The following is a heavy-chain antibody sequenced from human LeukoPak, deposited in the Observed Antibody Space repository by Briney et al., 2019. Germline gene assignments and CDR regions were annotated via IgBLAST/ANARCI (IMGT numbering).Heavy chain of an antibody. CDR2: IIPILGIA. D-gene: IGHD3-22*01. V-gene: IGHV1-69*04. Sequence: ASVKVSCKASGGTFSSYAISWVRQAPGQGLEWMGRIIPILGIANYAQKFQGRVTITADKSTSTAYMELSSLRSEDTAVYYCAREIYYYDSSGYYYYGMDVWGQGTTVTVSS. CDR3: AREIYYYDSSGYYYYGMDV. CDR1: GGTFSSYA. J-gene: IGHJ6*02.